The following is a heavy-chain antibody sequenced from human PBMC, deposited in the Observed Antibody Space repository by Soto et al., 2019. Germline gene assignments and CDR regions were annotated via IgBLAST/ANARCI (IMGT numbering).Heavy chain of an antibody. D-gene: IGHD3-22*01. J-gene: IGHJ5*02. V-gene: IGHV4-31*03. CDR3: GRAPGIYDSSENWFDT. CDR1: GGSISSVGYY. Sequence: SETLSRTCTVSGGSISSVGYYRIWIRQHPGNGLEWIGYIYYSGSSYYNTSLRGRVTISEDTSKNQCSLKLSTVTAADTAVYYCGRAPGIYDSSENWFDTWGQGTLVTVSS. CDR2: IYYSGSS.